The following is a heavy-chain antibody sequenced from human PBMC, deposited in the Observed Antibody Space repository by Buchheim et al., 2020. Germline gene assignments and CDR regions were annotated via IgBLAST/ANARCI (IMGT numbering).Heavy chain of an antibody. Sequence: QVQLVESGGGLVKPGGSLRLSCAASGFTFSDYYMSWIRQAPGKGLEWVAVISFDGSNQYYVDSVKGRFTISRDNSENSLYLQMNSLRREDTAMYYCTTKRGYSYGDDAFDVCGQGT. CDR2: ISFDGSNQ. J-gene: IGHJ3*01. D-gene: IGHD5-18*01. CDR3: TTKRGYSYGDDAFDV. CDR1: GFTFSDYY. V-gene: IGHV3-30*03.